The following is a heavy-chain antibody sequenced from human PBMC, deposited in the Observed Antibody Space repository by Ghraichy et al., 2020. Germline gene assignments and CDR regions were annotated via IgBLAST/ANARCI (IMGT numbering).Heavy chain of an antibody. CDR3: AKDRGDGYSYGAFDI. CDR1: GFTFSSYT. J-gene: IGHJ3*02. D-gene: IGHD5-24*01. V-gene: IGHV3-23*01. Sequence: ESLNISCAASGFTFSSYTMSWVRQAPGEGLEWVSTIMGSGGSTYYADSVKGRFPISRDNSNNTLFLQMKSLRAEDTTIYYCAKDRGDGYSYGAFDIWGQGTLVTVSS. CDR2: IMGSGGST.